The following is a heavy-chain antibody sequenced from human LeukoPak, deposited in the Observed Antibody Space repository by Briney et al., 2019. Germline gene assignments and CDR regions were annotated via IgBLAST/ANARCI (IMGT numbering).Heavy chain of an antibody. V-gene: IGHV3-23*01. J-gene: IGHJ4*02. D-gene: IGHD6-13*01. CDR1: GFTLSSYA. CDR2: ICGSGETT. Sequence: PGGSLRLSCEASGFTLSSYAMNWVRQSPGKGLEWISAICGSGETTYYADSVRGRFTISRDNSKNIVYLQLDTLKAEDTATYYCAKVDLQPLWGQGALVTVSS. CDR3: AKVDLQPL.